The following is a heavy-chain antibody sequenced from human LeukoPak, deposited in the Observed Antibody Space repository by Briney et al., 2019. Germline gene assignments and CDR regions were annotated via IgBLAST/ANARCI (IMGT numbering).Heavy chain of an antibody. D-gene: IGHD3-10*01. CDR1: GDSISSSSYY. Sequence: SETLSLTCSVSGDSISSSSYYWGWIRQPPGRGLEWIGNINYSGRTYYSTSLKSRVTISVDTSKNQFSLKLSSVTAADTAVYYCARQTGSGLFSLPGGQGTLVTVSS. CDR3: ARQTGSGLFSLP. V-gene: IGHV4-39*01. CDR2: INYSGRT. J-gene: IGHJ4*02.